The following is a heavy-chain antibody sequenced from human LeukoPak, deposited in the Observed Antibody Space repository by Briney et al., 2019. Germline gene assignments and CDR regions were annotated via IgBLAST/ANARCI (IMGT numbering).Heavy chain of an antibody. D-gene: IGHD1-7*01. Sequence: GGSLRLSCAASGFTFSSFSMNWVRQAPGKGLEWVSSISSSSSYIYYADSVKGRFTISRDNAKNSLYLQMNSLRAEDTAVYYCRLELGEGFDYWGQGTLVTVSS. CDR3: RLELGEGFDY. CDR2: ISSSSSYI. V-gene: IGHV3-21*01. J-gene: IGHJ4*02. CDR1: GFTFSSFS.